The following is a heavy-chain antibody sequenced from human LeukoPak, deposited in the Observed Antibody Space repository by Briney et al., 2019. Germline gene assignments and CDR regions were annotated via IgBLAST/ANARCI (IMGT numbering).Heavy chain of an antibody. CDR2: IYTSGST. CDR1: GGSISSYY. V-gene: IGHV4-4*07. CDR3: ARAKGGFSIYYYYYMDV. D-gene: IGHD3-10*01. Sequence: SETLSLTCTVSGGSISSYYWSWIRQPAGKGLEWIGRIYTSGSTNYNPSLKSRVTMSVDTSKNQFSLKLSSVTAADTAVYYCARAKGGFSIYYYYYMDVWGKGTTVTISS. J-gene: IGHJ6*03.